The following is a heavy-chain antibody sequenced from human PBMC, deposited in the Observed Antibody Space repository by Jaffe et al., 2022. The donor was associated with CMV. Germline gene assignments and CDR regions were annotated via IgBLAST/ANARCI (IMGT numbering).Heavy chain of an antibody. CDR3: ARGWDYGDYLYYYGMDV. V-gene: IGHV1-69*01. J-gene: IGHJ6*02. Sequence: QVQLVQSGAEVKKPGSSVKVSCKASGGTFSSYAISWVRQAPGQGLEWMGGIIPIFGTANYAQKFQGRVTITADESTSTAYMELSSLRSEDTAVYYCARGWDYGDYLYYYGMDVWGQGTTVTVSS. D-gene: IGHD4-17*01. CDR1: GGTFSSYA. CDR2: IIPIFGTA.